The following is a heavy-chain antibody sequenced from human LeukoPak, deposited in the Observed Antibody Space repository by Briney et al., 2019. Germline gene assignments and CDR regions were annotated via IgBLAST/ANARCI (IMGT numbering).Heavy chain of an antibody. CDR2: INSDGSST. D-gene: IGHD3-22*01. V-gene: IGHV3-74*01. CDR3: AKSIVVVHTSAWFDP. CDR1: GFTFSTYW. Sequence: GGSLRLSCAASGFTFSTYWMHWVRQAPGKGLVWVSGINSDGSSTSYADSVKGRFTISRDNSKNTLYLQMNSLRAEDTAVYYCAKSIVVVHTSAWFDPWGQGTLVTVSS. J-gene: IGHJ5*02.